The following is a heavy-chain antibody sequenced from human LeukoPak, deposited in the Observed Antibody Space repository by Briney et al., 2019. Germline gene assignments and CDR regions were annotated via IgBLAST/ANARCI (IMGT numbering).Heavy chain of an antibody. J-gene: IGHJ5*02. Sequence: SETLSLTCTVSGGSISSYYWSWIRQPPGKGLEWIGYIYYSGSTNYNPSLKSRVTISVDTSKNQFSLKLSSVTAADTAVYYCASISSYRGPYNWFDPWGQGTLVTVSS. CDR3: ASISSYRGPYNWFDP. CDR2: IYYSGST. D-gene: IGHD3-16*02. V-gene: IGHV4-59*12. CDR1: GGSISSYY.